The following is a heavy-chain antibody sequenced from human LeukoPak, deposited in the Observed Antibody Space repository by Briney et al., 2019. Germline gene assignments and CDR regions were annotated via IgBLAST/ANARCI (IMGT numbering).Heavy chain of an antibody. CDR1: GFTLSTYA. CDR3: AKAPVTSCRGAYCYPFDS. CDR2: TSSSDAGT. J-gene: IGHJ4*02. V-gene: IGHV3-23*01. Sequence: GGSLRLSCAASGFTLSTYAMSWVRQTPGKGLEWVAATSSSDAGTYHADSVRGRFTISRDNSRNTLYLQMNSLRAEDAAVYFCAKAPVTSCRGAYCYPFDSWGQGTLVTVSS. D-gene: IGHD2-21*01.